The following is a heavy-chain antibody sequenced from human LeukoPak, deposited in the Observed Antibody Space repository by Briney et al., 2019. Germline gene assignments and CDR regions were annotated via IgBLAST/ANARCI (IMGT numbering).Heavy chain of an antibody. CDR2: ANLQCST. Sequence: SEILSLTCGVSGGSISNTNWWTWVHPPPGNGLEWIEEANLQCSTNYNPYLKRRVAISAGNSETHTSLKVSSVPAADSAVYYCAREGGPSPPLDYSGQGTLVTVAS. CDR3: AREGGPSPPLDY. CDR1: GGSISNTNW. V-gene: IGHV4-4*02. J-gene: IGHJ4*02.